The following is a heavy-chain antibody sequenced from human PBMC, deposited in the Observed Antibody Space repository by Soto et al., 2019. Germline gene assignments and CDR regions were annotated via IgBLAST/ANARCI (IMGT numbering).Heavy chain of an antibody. J-gene: IGHJ6*02. V-gene: IGHV3-23*01. CDR2: VTANGGST. Sequence: EVQLLGSGGGFVQPGGSLRLSCAATGFTFSVYAMTWVRQAPGKGLEWVSAVTANGGSTYSADSVKGRFTISRDNSKNTLFLQMNSLRAEDTAVYYCASLGVGDWANYYYYYGMDVWGQETTVTVSS. CDR3: ASLGVGDWANYYYYYGMDV. CDR1: GFTFSVYA. D-gene: IGHD2-21*02.